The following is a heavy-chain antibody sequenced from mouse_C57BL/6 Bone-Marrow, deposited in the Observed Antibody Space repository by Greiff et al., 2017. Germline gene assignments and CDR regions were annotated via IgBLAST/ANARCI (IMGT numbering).Heavy chain of an antibody. CDR2: IHPNSGST. J-gene: IGHJ4*01. CDR1: GYTFTSYW. CDR3: ARGDYGNHHYAMDY. V-gene: IGHV1-64*01. D-gene: IGHD2-1*01. Sequence: QVQLQQPGAELVKPGASVKLSCKASGYTFTSYWMHWVKQRPGQGLEWIGMIHPNSGSTNYNEKFTSKATLTVDKSSSTAYMQLSSLTSEDSAVYYCARGDYGNHHYAMDYWGQGTSVTVSS.